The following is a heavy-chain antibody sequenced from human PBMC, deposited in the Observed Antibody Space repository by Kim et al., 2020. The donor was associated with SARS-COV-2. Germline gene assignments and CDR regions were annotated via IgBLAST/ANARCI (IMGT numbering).Heavy chain of an antibody. CDR3: AARTATIGAPVDH. V-gene: IGHV3-7*01. D-gene: IGHD4-4*01. Sequence: GGSLRLSCAASGLAFSSYWMHWVRQAPGKGLEWVANIKPDGSEKYYVDSVKGRFTISRDNAKSSLYLQMNSLRADDTAVYYCAARTATIGAPVDHWGRGTLVTVSS. CDR2: IKPDGSEK. J-gene: IGHJ4*02. CDR1: GLAFSSYW.